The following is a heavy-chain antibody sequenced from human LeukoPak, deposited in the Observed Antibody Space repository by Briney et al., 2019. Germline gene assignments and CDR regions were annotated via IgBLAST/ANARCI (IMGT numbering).Heavy chain of an antibody. CDR3: ARVSREYGDLDS. CDR2: ITYSSRYI. D-gene: IGHD4-17*01. CDR1: GFTFYDHA. J-gene: IGHJ4*02. Sequence: PGGSLRLSCAASGFTFYDHAMNWVRQAPGKGLEWVPSITYSSRYIYYADSVKGRFISSRDNAKNSLYLQLNSLTVEDTAVYYCARVSREYGDLDSWGQGTLVTVSS. V-gene: IGHV3-21*01.